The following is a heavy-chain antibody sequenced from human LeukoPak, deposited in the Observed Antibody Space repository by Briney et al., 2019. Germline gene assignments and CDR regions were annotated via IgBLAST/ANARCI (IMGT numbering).Heavy chain of an antibody. V-gene: IGHV3-48*01. J-gene: IGHJ4*02. CDR2: ISSSSSTI. CDR1: GFTFSSYS. D-gene: IGHD6-13*01. Sequence: PGGSLRLSCAASGFTFSSYSMNWVREAPGKGLEWVSYISSSSSTIYYADSVKGRFTISRDNAKNSLYLQMNSLRAEDTAVYYCARRKANSWLTFDYWGQGTLVTVSS. CDR3: ARRKANSWLTFDY.